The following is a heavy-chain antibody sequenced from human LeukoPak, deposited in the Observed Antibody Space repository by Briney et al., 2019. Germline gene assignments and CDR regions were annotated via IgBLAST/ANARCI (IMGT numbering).Heavy chain of an antibody. CDR3: ARGGLSPRGAFDI. J-gene: IGHJ3*02. CDR2: IIPIFGTA. Sequence: ALVKVSCKASGGTFSSYALSWVRQAPGQGLEWMGGIIPIFGTANYAQKFQDRVTITADKSTTTAYMELSSLRSEDTAVYYCARGGLSPRGAFDIWGQGTMVTVSS. CDR1: GGTFSSYA. V-gene: IGHV1-69*06. D-gene: IGHD3-16*01.